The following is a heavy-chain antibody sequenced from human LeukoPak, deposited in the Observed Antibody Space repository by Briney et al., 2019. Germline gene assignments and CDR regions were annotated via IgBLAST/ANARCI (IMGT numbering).Heavy chain of an antibody. J-gene: IGHJ5*02. D-gene: IGHD2-15*01. V-gene: IGHV1-69*06. Sequence: GASVKVSCKASGGTFSSYAISWVRQAPGQGLEWMGGIIPIFDTTHYAHNFQGRVTITAEKSTTTAYMELSSLRSEDTAVYYCARGIWEVRQGVAPLDPFDPWGQGTLVTVSS. CDR1: GGTFSSYA. CDR3: ARGIWEVRQGVAPLDPFDP. CDR2: IIPIFDTT.